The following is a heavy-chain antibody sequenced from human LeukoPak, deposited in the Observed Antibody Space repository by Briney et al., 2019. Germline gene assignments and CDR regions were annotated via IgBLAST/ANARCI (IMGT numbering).Heavy chain of an antibody. CDR1: GFTFSSYG. CDR3: ATQGYCSGGSCYGDQDY. Sequence: PGGSLRLSCAASGFTFSSYGMHWVRQAPGKGLEWVSSISSSSSYIYYADSVKGRFTISRDNAKNSLYLQMNSLRAEDTAVYYCATQGYCSGGSCYGDQDYWGQGTLVTVSS. J-gene: IGHJ4*02. D-gene: IGHD2-15*01. V-gene: IGHV3-21*04. CDR2: ISSSSSYI.